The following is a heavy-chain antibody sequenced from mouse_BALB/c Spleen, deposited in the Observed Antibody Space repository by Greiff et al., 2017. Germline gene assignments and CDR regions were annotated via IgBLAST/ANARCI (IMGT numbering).Heavy chain of an antibody. CDR2: IDPFNGGT. Sequence: EVQLQQSGPELMKPGASVKISCKASGYSFTSYYMHWVKQSHGKSLEWIGYIDPFNGGTSYNQKFKGKATLTVDKSSSTAYMHLSSLTSEDSAVYYCARSGYDYDGFDYWGQGTTLTVSS. CDR3: ARSGYDYDGFDY. CDR1: GYSFTSYY. J-gene: IGHJ2*01. D-gene: IGHD2-4*01. V-gene: IGHV1-28*01.